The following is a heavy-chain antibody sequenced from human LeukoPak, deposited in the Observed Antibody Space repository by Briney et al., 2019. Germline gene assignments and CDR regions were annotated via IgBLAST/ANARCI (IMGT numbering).Heavy chain of an antibody. V-gene: IGHV1-18*04. D-gene: IGHD2-2*01. J-gene: IGHJ4*02. Sequence: ASVKVSCKASGYTFTSYGISWVRQAPGQGLEWMGWISAYNGNTNYAQKLQGRVTMTTDTSTSTAYMELRSPRSDDTAVYYCARGPRGYCSSTSCRIFDYWGQGTLVTVSS. CDR2: ISAYNGNT. CDR1: GYTFTSYG. CDR3: ARGPRGYCSSTSCRIFDY.